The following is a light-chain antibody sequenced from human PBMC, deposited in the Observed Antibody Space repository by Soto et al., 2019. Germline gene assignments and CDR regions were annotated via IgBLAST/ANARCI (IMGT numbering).Light chain of an antibody. CDR3: QQRSNWPPT. J-gene: IGKJ2*01. CDR2: DAS. V-gene: IGKV3-11*01. CDR1: QSVRSY. Sequence: EIVLTQSPATLSLSPGERATLSCRASQSVRSYLAWYQQKPGQAPRLLIYDASNRATGIPARFSGSGSGTAFTLTISSLEPEDFAVYYCQQRSNWPPTCGQGTKLEIK.